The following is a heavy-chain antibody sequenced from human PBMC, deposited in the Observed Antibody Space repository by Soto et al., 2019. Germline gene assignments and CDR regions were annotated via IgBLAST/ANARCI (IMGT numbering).Heavy chain of an antibody. J-gene: IGHJ4*02. CDR3: ANQRGGYDRDFDY. Sequence: EVQLVESGGGLVQPGGSVRLSCAASGSTVSSNYMSWVRQAPGKGLEWVSVIYSGGSTYYADSVKGRFTISRDNSKNTLYLQMNSLRAEDTAVSYCANQRGGYDRDFDYWGQGTLVTVSS. V-gene: IGHV3-66*01. CDR2: IYSGGST. CDR1: GSTVSSNY. D-gene: IGHD5-12*01.